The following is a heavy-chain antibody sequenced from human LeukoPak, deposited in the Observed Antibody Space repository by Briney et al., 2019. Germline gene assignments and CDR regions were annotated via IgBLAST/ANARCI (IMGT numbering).Heavy chain of an antibody. J-gene: IGHJ4*02. V-gene: IGHV3-7*01. D-gene: IGHD3-10*01. Sequence: PGGSLRLSCAASGFTFSSYWMSWVRQAPGKGLEWVANIKQDGSEKYYVDSVKGRFTISRDNAKNSLYLQMNSLRAEDTAVYYCAKDRDYYLVGFFDYWGQGTLVTVSS. CDR1: GFTFSSYW. CDR3: AKDRDYYLVGFFDY. CDR2: IKQDGSEK.